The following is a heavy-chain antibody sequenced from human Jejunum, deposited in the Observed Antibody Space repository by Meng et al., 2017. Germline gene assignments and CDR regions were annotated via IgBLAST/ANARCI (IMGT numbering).Heavy chain of an antibody. CDR3: AHRVWRTTTTRSDFDY. CDR2: IYWDDEK. CDR1: GFSLATSGMG. D-gene: IGHD1-1*01. J-gene: IGHJ4*02. V-gene: IGHV2-5*02. Sequence: ITLRESGPAVVKPTQTLTLTCTFSGFSLATSGMGVGWIRQPPGKALEWLALIYWDDEKYYSPSLKSRLTITKDTSKNQVVLTVTNMDPVDTATYYCAHRVWRTTTTRSDFDYWGQGTLVTVSS.